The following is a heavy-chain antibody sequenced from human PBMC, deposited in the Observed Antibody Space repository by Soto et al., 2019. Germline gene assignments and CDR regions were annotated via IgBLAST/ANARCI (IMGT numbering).Heavy chain of an antibody. J-gene: IGHJ4*02. V-gene: IGHV3-23*01. CDR3: AKDPYYDKAGPTTCFDY. CDR2: ISGSGGST. D-gene: IGHD3-3*01. CDR1: GFTFSSYA. Sequence: GGSLRLSCAASGFTFSSYAMSWVRQAPGKGLEWVSAISGSGGSTYYADSVKGRFTISRDNSKNTLYLQMNSLRAEDTAVYYCAKDPYYDKAGPTTCFDYWGQGTLVTVSS.